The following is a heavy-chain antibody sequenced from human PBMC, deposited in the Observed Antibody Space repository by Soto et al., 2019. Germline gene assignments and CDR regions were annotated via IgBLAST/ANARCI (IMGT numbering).Heavy chain of an antibody. Sequence: GGSLRLSCAASGFTFRTYGMHWVRQAPGKGLEWVAVISYDGSNKYYADSVKGRFTISRDNSKNTLYLQMDSLRAEDTAVYYCAKDWSRVDYWGQGTLVTVSS. CDR2: ISYDGSNK. V-gene: IGHV3-30*18. CDR1: GFTFRTYG. J-gene: IGHJ4*02. CDR3: AKDWSRVDY.